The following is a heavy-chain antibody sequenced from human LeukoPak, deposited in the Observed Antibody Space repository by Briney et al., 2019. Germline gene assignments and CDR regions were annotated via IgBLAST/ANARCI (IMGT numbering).Heavy chain of an antibody. CDR1: GFPFSNYA. J-gene: IGHJ4*02. D-gene: IGHD3-10*01. V-gene: IGHV3-23*01. Sequence: PGRSLRLSCAASGFPFSNYALSWVRQAPGKGLEWVSVISGSDTSTFYADSVKGRFTISRDNSKNTLYLQMNSLRAEDTAVYYCAKWQKAPLSFRFEGYWGQGTLVTVSS. CDR3: AKWQKAPLSFRFEGY. CDR2: ISGSDTST.